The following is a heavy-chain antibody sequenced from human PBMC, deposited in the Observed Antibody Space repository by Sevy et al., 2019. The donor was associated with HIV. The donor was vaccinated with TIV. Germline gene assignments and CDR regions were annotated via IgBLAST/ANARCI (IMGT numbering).Heavy chain of an antibody. D-gene: IGHD4-17*01. J-gene: IGHJ4*02. Sequence: ASVKVSCKASGYIFSDYWIYWVRQAPGQGFEWMGWINPASGATVSGQKFQGRVAMTSDTSINTAYMELYRLTSDDTAVYYCARGRSDGNYWGQGSLVTVSS. CDR2: INPASGAT. V-gene: IGHV1-2*02. CDR1: GYIFSDYW. CDR3: ARGRSDGNY.